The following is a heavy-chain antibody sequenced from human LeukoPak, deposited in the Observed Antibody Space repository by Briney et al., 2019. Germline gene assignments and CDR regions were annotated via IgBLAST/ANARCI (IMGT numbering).Heavy chain of an antibody. CDR1: GFTFSSYS. CDR2: ISSSSSYI. Sequence: GGSLRLSCAASGFTFSSYSMNWVRQAPGKGLEWVSSISSSSSYIYYADSVKGRFTISRDNAKNSLYLQMNSLRAEDTAVYYCARDSGGIAVAGPYYYYGMDVWGQGTTVTVSS. V-gene: IGHV3-21*01. J-gene: IGHJ6*02. D-gene: IGHD6-19*01. CDR3: ARDSGGIAVAGPYYYYGMDV.